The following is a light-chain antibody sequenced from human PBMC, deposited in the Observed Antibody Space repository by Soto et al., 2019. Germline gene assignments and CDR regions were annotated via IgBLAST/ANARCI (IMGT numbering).Light chain of an antibody. Sequence: DIQMTQSPSFLSASVGDRVTITCRASQGISDYLAWYQQRPGEVPRALIYGASTLHSGVPSRFSGSGSGTHFTLTISSLQPEDVASYYCQKYNTAPFTFGPGTKVDIK. V-gene: IGKV1-27*01. CDR1: QGISDY. J-gene: IGKJ3*01. CDR2: GAS. CDR3: QKYNTAPFT.